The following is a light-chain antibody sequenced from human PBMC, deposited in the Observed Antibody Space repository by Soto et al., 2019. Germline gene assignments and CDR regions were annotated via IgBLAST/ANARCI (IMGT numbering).Light chain of an antibody. V-gene: IGKV1-17*03. CDR3: LQHSSYPLT. Sequence: DIQVTQSQAAMSACVLDIVTITCRASQGIDNYLAWFQQKPGKVPQRLIYAASTLQSGVPSRFSGSGSGTEFTLTISSLQPEDFATYYCLQHSSYPLTFGGGTKVDIK. CDR1: QGIDNY. J-gene: IGKJ4*01. CDR2: AAS.